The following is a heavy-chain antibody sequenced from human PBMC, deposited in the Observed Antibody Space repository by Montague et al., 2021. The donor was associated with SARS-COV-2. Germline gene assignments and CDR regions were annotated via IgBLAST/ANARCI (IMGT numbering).Heavy chain of an antibody. Sequence: CAISGDSVSSNSAAWNWIRQSPSRGLEWLGRTYYRSKWYNEYAVXVNSRITINLDTSKNQFSLQVNSVTPEDTAVYYCARGADRYYFYGMDVWGQGTTVTVSS. D-gene: IGHD6-19*01. CDR2: TYYRSKWYN. V-gene: IGHV6-1*01. CDR1: GDSVSSNSAA. CDR3: ARGADRYYFYGMDV. J-gene: IGHJ6*02.